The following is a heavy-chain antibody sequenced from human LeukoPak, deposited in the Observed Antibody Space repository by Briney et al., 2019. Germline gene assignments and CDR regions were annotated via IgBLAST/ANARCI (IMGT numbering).Heavy chain of an antibody. CDR1: GFTFSNSA. Sequence: GESLRLSCAASGFTFSNSAMSWVRQAPGKGLEWVSAISGGGFSTFYPDSVKGRFTISRDNSKNTLYLQMNSLRAEDTAVYYCAKETRGYCSGGSCYSSDYWGQGTLVTASS. D-gene: IGHD2-15*01. J-gene: IGHJ4*02. CDR3: AKETRGYCSGGSCYSSDY. V-gene: IGHV3-23*01. CDR2: ISGGGFST.